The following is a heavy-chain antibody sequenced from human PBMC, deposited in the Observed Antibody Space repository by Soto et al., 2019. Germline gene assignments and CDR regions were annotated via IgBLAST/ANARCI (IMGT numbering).Heavy chain of an antibody. J-gene: IGHJ6*02. CDR2: IYYSGST. CDR1: GGSISSYY. Sequence: SETLSLTCTVSGGSISSYYWSWIRQPPGKGLEWIGYIYYSGSTNYNPSHKSRVTISVDTSKNQFSLKLSSVTAAATAVYYCTTDDYSHYYYYYGMDVWGQGTTVTVSS. CDR3: TTDDYSHYYYYYGMDV. D-gene: IGHD4-4*01. V-gene: IGHV4-59*08.